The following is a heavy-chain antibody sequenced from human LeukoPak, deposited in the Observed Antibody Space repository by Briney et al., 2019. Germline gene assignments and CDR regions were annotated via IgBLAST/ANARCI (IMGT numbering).Heavy chain of an antibody. D-gene: IGHD6-13*01. J-gene: IGHJ1*01. CDR2: IIPIFGTA. V-gene: IGHV1-69*05. Sequence: SVKVSCKASGGTFSCYAISWVRQAPGQGLEWMGGIIPIFGTANYAQKFQGRVTITTDESTSTAYMELSSLTSEDTAVYYCARGGGSSWTQRGYFQYWGQGTLVTVSS. CDR1: GGTFSCYA. CDR3: ARGGGSSWTQRGYFQY.